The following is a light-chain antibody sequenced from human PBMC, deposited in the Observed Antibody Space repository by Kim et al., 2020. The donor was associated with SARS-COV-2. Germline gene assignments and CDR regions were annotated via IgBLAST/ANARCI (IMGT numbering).Light chain of an antibody. CDR2: GAS. CDR1: QSVSSN. CDR3: QQYNNWPTLT. Sequence: EIVMTQSPATLSVSPGERATLSCRASQSVSSNLAWYQQKPVQAPRLLIYGASTRASGIPARFSGSGSGTEFTLTISSLQSEDLAVYYCQQYNNWPTLTFGGGTKLEI. J-gene: IGKJ4*01. V-gene: IGKV3-15*01.